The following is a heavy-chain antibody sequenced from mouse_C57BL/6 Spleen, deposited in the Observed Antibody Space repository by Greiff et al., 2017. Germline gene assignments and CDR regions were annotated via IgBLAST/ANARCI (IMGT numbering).Heavy chain of an antibody. CDR1: GYTFTSYW. CDR2: IDPSDSYT. J-gene: IGHJ4*01. Sequence: VQLQQPGAELVMPGASVKLSCKASGYTFTSYWMHWVKQRPGQGLEWIGEIDPSDSYTNYNQKFKGKSTLTVDKSSSTAYMQLSGLTSEDSAVYYWARRRQHESSGYRYAMEYWGQGTSVTVSS. V-gene: IGHV1-69*01. D-gene: IGHD3-2*02. CDR3: ARRRQHESSGYRYAMEY.